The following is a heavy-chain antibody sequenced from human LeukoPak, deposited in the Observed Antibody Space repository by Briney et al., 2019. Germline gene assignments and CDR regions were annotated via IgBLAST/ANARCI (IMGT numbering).Heavy chain of an antibody. D-gene: IGHD4/OR15-4a*01. V-gene: IGHV3-21*01. Sequence: PGGSLRLSCAASGFTFRSYSMNWVRQAPGKGLEWVSSINSRGNDKYYAESVKGRFIISRDNAKNSLYLQMNNLRVEDTAVYYCAREGTIVPHQDLDCWGQGSLVTVSS. J-gene: IGHJ4*02. CDR3: AREGTIVPHQDLDC. CDR1: GFTFRSYS. CDR2: INSRGNDK.